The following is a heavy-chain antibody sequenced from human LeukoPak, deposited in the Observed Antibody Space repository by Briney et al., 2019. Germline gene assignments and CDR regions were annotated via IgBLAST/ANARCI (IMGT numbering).Heavy chain of an antibody. Sequence: SVKVSCKASGGTFSSYAISWVRQAPGQGLEWMGRITPIFGIANYAQKFQGRVTITADKSTSTAYKELSSLRSEDTAVYYCARGRGYYDSSGYFDYWGQGTLVTVSS. CDR2: ITPIFGIA. D-gene: IGHD3-22*01. CDR3: ARGRGYYDSSGYFDY. CDR1: GGTFSSYA. V-gene: IGHV1-69*04. J-gene: IGHJ4*02.